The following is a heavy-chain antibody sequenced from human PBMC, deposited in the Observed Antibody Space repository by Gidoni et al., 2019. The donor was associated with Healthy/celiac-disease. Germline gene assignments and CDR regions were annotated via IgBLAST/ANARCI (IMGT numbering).Heavy chain of an antibody. CDR3: ARFTINGDYVPDWFDP. D-gene: IGHD4-17*01. V-gene: IGHV4-34*01. CDR2: INHSGST. CDR1: GGSFSGYY. Sequence: QVQLQQWGAGLLKPSATLSLTCAVYGGSFSGYYWSWIRQPPWKGLEWIGEINHSGSTNYNPSLKSRVTISVDTSKNQFSLKLSSVTAADTAVYYCARFTINGDYVPDWFDPWGQGTLVTVSS. J-gene: IGHJ5*02.